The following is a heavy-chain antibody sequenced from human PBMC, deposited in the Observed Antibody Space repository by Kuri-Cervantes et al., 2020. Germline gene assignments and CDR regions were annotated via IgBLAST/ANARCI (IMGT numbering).Heavy chain of an antibody. Sequence: NWDRQAPGKGLEWIGEINHSGSTNYNPSLKSRVTISVDTSKNQFFLKLSSVTAADTAVYYCARTLSFYDIFTGYYRPYYFDYWGQETLVTVSS. V-gene: IGHV4-34*01. CDR2: INHSGST. CDR3: ARTLSFYDIFTGYYRPYYFDY. J-gene: IGHJ4*02. D-gene: IGHD3-9*01.